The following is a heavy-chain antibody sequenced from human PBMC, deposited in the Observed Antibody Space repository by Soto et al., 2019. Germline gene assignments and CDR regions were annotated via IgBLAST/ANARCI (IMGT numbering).Heavy chain of an antibody. V-gene: IGHV3-7*01. CDR3: ARGNWNYYYGFDV. CDR1: EFTFDKYY. Sequence: GGSLRLSCAASEFTFDKYYMTWVRQAPGKGPEWVANIKPDGSEQYYVDSVKGRFTISRDNANDSLYLQMNSLRAEDTAVYFCARGNWNYYYGFDVWGQGTTVTVSS. D-gene: IGHD1-20*01. CDR2: IKPDGSEQ. J-gene: IGHJ6*02.